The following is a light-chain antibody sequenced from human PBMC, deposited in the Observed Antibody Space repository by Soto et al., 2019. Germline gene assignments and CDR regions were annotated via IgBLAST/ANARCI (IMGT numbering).Light chain of an antibody. Sequence: EIVMTQSPATLSVSPGERATLSCRASQSVGSNLAWYQQKPGQAPRLLIYGASTRATGIPARFSGSGSGTEYTPTIISRQAEDFAVYYCQQYSSWPPLTFGGWTKVEIK. CDR2: GAS. V-gene: IGKV3-15*01. CDR3: QQYSSWPPLT. CDR1: QSVGSN. J-gene: IGKJ4*01.